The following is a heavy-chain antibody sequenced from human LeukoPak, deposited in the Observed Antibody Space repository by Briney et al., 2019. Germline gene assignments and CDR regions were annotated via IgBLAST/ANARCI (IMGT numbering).Heavy chain of an antibody. D-gene: IGHD3-22*01. CDR2: IWYDGSNK. CDR3: AKVSYYDSSGYYR. CDR1: GFTFSSYG. Sequence: PGGSLRLSCAASGFTFSSYGMHWVRQAPGKGLEWVAVIWYDGSNKYYADSVKGRFTISRDNSKNTLYLQMNSLRAEDTAVYYCAKVSYYDSSGYYRWGQGTQVTVSS. J-gene: IGHJ4*02. V-gene: IGHV3-33*06.